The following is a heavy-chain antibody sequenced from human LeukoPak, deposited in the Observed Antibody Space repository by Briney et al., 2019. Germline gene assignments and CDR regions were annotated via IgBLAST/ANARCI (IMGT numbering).Heavy chain of an antibody. CDR3: ARGKTTDDFWSGFSY. Sequence: PSETLSLTCTVSGGSISSYYWSWIRQPPGKGLEWIGYIYYSGSTNYNPSLKSRVTISVDTSKNQFSLKLSSVTAADTAVYYCARGKTTDDFWSGFSYWGQGTLVTVSS. J-gene: IGHJ4*02. D-gene: IGHD3-3*01. V-gene: IGHV4-59*01. CDR2: IYYSGST. CDR1: GGSISSYY.